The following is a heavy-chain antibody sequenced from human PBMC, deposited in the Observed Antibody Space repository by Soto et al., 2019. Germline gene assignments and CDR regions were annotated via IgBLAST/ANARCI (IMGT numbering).Heavy chain of an antibody. CDR1: GFTFSSYW. CDR2: IKQDGSEK. CDR3: ARFYYDSSGYLPSPYYYYYGMDV. D-gene: IGHD3-22*01. J-gene: IGHJ6*02. Sequence: VGSLRLSCAASGFTFSSYWMSWVRQAPGKGLEWVANIKQDGSEKYYVDSVKGRFTISRDNAKNSLYLQMNSLRAEDTAVYYCARFYYDSSGYLPSPYYYYYGMDVWGQGTTVNVSS. V-gene: IGHV3-7*04.